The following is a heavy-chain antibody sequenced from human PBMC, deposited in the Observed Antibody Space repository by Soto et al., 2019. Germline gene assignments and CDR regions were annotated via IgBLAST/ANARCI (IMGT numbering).Heavy chain of an antibody. J-gene: IGHJ6*03. V-gene: IGHV3-21*01. CDR2: ISSSSSYI. Sequence: GGSLRLSCAASGFTFSSYSMNWVRQAPGKGLEWVSSISSSSSYIYYADSVKGRFTISRDNAKNSLYLQMNSLRAEDTAVYYCAMGHTSRGGMDVWGKGTTVTVSS. D-gene: IGHD2-2*01. CDR1: GFTFSSYS. CDR3: AMGHTSRGGMDV.